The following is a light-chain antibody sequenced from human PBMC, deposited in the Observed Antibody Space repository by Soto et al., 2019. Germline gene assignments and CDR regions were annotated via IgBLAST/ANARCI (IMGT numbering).Light chain of an antibody. Sequence: QSALTQPASVSGSPGQSITISCTGDSSDVGGYIYVSWYQQHPGKAPKLMIYEVSNRPSGVSDRFSGSKSGNTASLTISGLQAEDEDDYYCSSYTSSNTLVFGGGTQLTVL. V-gene: IGLV2-14*01. CDR3: SSYTSSNTLV. CDR2: EVS. J-gene: IGLJ7*01. CDR1: SSDVGGYIY.